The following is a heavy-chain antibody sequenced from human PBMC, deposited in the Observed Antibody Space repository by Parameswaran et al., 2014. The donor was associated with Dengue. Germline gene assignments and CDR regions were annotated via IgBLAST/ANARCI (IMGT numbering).Heavy chain of an antibody. V-gene: IGHV1-2*06. D-gene: IGHD2-2*01. J-gene: IGHJ6*01. Sequence: WVRQAPGQGLEWMGRINPNSGGTNYAQKFQGRVTMTRDTSISTAYMELSRLRSDDTAVYYCAALDIGYCSSTSCLTAYYYYGMDVWGKGPRSRLL. CDR3: AALDIGYCSSTSCLTAYYYYGMDV. CDR2: INPNSGGT.